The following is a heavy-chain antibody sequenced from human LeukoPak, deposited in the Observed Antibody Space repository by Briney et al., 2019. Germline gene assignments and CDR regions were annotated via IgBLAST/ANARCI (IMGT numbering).Heavy chain of an antibody. D-gene: IGHD5-12*01. CDR1: GGSISSTSYY. J-gene: IGHJ4*02. Sequence: SETLSLTCTVSGGSISSTSYYWGWIRQPPGKGLEWIGSIYYSGSTYYNPSLESRVTISLATSKNQFSLKLSSVTAADTAVYYCARHRYSAYASSDYWGQGTLVTVSS. CDR2: IYYSGST. V-gene: IGHV4-39*01. CDR3: ARHRYSAYASSDY.